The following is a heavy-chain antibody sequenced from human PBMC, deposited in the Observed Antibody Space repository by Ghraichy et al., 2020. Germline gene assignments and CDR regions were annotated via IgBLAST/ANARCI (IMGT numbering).Heavy chain of an antibody. J-gene: IGHJ4*02. CDR1: GFIFSDHY. CDR2: IRNKANSHTT. Sequence: GGSLRLSCAASGFIFSDHYMDWVRQAPGKGLEWVGRIRNKANSHTTEYAASVKGRFTISRDDSKNSLYLQMNSLKTEDTAVYYCASFCSSTSCYSLFDYWGQGTLVTVSS. CDR3: ASFCSSTSCYSLFDY. D-gene: IGHD2-2*02. V-gene: IGHV3-72*01.